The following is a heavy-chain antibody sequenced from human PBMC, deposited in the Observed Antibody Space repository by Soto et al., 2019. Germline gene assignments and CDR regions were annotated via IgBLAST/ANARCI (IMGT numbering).Heavy chain of an antibody. CDR3: ARSPARGGYSSSWYEYYSYGMDV. D-gene: IGHD6-13*01. CDR2: IKQDGSEK. CDR1: GFTFSSYW. J-gene: IGHJ6*02. Sequence: PGGSLRLSCAASGFTFSSYWMSWVRQAPGKGLEWVANIKQDGSEKYYVDSVKGRFTISRDNAKNSLYLQMSSLRAEDTAVYYCARSPARGGYSSSWYEYYSYGMDVWGQGTTLTVS. V-gene: IGHV3-7*01.